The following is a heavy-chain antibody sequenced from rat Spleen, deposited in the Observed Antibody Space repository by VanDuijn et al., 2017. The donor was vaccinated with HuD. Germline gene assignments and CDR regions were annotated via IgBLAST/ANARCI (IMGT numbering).Heavy chain of an antibody. CDR3: TREGYDGTSSGFDY. CDR1: RFTFSNYD. J-gene: IGHJ2*01. D-gene: IGHD1-12*02. CDR2: ISYDGGTT. Sequence: EVQLVESGGGLVQPGRSLKLSCAASRFTFSNYDMAWVRQAPKKGLEWVAYISYDGGTTYYRDSVKGRFTISRENAKSTLYLQMNGLKSEDSATYYCTREGYDGTSSGFDYWGQGVMVTVSS. V-gene: IGHV5-29*01.